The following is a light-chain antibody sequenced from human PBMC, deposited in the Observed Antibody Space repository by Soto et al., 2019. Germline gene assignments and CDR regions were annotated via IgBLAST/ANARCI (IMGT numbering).Light chain of an antibody. J-gene: IGKJ1*01. CDR3: QEYCKRPSRT. V-gene: IGKV3-15*01. Sequence: IGITKSPPTLAASPGERATLSCRASQSVRSNVSWYQQKNVQAPRLLVYGASSRASGIPARCSGSGSGTEFTLTISSLQPEDFAVYYCQEYCKRPSRTFGPGTKVDIK. CDR2: GAS. CDR1: QSVRSN.